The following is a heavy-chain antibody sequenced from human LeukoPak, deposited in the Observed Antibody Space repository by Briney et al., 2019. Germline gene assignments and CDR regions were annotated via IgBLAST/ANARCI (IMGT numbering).Heavy chain of an antibody. CDR1: VFTFSTYA. CDR3: ARAYSSRWYDY. Sequence: GGSLRLSCAASVFTFSTYAMSWLRPAPGKGLVWLSSIRGRGNNTYYADSVKGRFTISRDNSKNTLHLQVNSLRAEDTAIYYCARAYSSRWYDYWGQGTLVTVSS. CDR2: IRGRGNNT. J-gene: IGHJ4*02. D-gene: IGHD6-13*01. V-gene: IGHV3-23*01.